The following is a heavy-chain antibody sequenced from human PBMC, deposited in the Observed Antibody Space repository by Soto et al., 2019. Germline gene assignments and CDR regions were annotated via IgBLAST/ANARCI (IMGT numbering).Heavy chain of an antibody. Sequence: GGSLRLSCAASGFTFSSYWMSWVRQAPGKGLEWVANIKQDGSEKYYVDSVKGRFTISRDNAKNSLYLQMNSLRAEDTAVYYCARDLAEGYCTNGVCYRRKRPHTWFDPWGQGTLVTVSS. CDR2: IKQDGSEK. J-gene: IGHJ5*02. CDR3: ARDLAEGYCTNGVCYRRKRPHTWFDP. V-gene: IGHV3-7*01. CDR1: GFTFSSYW. D-gene: IGHD2-8*01.